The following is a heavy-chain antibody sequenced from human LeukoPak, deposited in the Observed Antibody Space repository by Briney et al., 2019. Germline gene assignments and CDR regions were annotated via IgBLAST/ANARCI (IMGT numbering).Heavy chain of an antibody. CDR3: AKAPSFYSSGWYYFDY. CDR2: ISGSGGST. V-gene: IGHV3-23*01. Sequence: PGGSLRLSCAASGFTFSSYAMSWVRQAPGKGLEWVSAISGSGGSTYYADSVKGRFTISRDNSKNTLYLQMNSLRAEDTAVYCCAKAPSFYSSGWYYFDYWGQGTLVTVSS. J-gene: IGHJ4*02. D-gene: IGHD6-19*01. CDR1: GFTFSSYA.